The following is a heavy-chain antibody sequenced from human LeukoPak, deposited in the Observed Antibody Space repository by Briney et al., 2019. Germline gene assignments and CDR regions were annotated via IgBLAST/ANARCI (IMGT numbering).Heavy chain of an antibody. CDR3: ARGPFTMVRGVITSYYFDY. Sequence: SVKVSCKASGGTFSSYAISWVRQAPGQGLEWMGGVIPIFGTANYAQKFQGRVTITADESTSTAYMELSSLRSEDTAVYYCARGPFTMVRGVITSYYFDYWGQGTLVTVSS. V-gene: IGHV1-69*13. D-gene: IGHD3-10*01. CDR2: VIPIFGTA. CDR1: GGTFSSYA. J-gene: IGHJ4*02.